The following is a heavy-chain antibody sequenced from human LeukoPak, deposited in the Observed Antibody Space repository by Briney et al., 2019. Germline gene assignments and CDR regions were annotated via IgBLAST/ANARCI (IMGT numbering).Heavy chain of an antibody. V-gene: IGHV1-46*01. J-gene: IGHJ6*02. CDR2: INPSGGST. D-gene: IGHD3-10*01. CDR1: GYTFTSYY. CDR3: ARGGLTMVRGALYGMDV. Sequence: ASVKVSCKASGYTFTSYYMRWVRQAPGQGLEWMGIINPSGGSTSYAQKFQGRVTMTRDTSTSTVHMELSSLRSEDTAVYYCARGGLTMVRGALYGMDVWGQGTTVTVSS.